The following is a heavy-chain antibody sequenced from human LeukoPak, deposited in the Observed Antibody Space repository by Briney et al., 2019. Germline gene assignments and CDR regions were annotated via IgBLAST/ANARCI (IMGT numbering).Heavy chain of an antibody. CDR2: ISWNSGSI. V-gene: IGHV3-9*01. Sequence: PGGSLRLSCAASGFTFDDYAMHWVRQAPGKGLEWVSGISWNSGSIGYADSVKGRFTISRDNAKNSLYLQMNSLRAEDTALYYCARFKARGATDYWGQGTLVTVSS. D-gene: IGHD1-26*01. CDR1: GFTFDDYA. J-gene: IGHJ4*02. CDR3: ARFKARGATDY.